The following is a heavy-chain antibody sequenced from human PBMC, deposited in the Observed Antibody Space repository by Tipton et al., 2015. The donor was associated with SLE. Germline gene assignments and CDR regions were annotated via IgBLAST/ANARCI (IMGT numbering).Heavy chain of an antibody. CDR2: ISGSGGST. Sequence: SLRLSCAASGFTFSSYAMSWVRQAPGKGLEWVSAISGSGGSTYYADSVKGRFTISRDNSKNTLYLQMNSLRAEDTAVYYCAKKSVLSYMVRGLFDYWGQGTLVTVSS. J-gene: IGHJ4*02. D-gene: IGHD3-10*01. CDR3: AKKSVLSYMVRGLFDY. V-gene: IGHV3-23*01. CDR1: GFTFSSYA.